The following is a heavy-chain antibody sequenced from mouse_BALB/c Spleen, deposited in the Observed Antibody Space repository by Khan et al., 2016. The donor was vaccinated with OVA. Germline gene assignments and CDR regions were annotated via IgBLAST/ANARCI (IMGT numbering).Heavy chain of an antibody. CDR2: IWAGGST. J-gene: IGHJ3*01. CDR3: ARDTTATPY. CDR1: GFSLTSYG. D-gene: IGHD1-2*01. V-gene: IGHV2-9*02. Sequence: QVQLQQTGPGLVAPSQSLSITCTVSGFSLTSYGVHWVRQPPGKGLEWLGIIWAGGSTNYNSAIMSRLSISKDNSKSQVFLKMNSLQTDDTAMYYCARDTTATPYWGQGTLVTVSA.